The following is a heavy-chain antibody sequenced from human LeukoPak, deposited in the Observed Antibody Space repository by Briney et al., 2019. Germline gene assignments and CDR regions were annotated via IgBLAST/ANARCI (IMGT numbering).Heavy chain of an antibody. CDR1: GFTYSSYA. V-gene: IGHV3-23*01. CDR3: AKLPGYCSGGTCQDAFDV. D-gene: IGHD2-15*01. J-gene: IGHJ3*01. CDR2: IGGGVRT. Sequence: GGSLRLSCVASGFTYSSYAMSWVRQAPGKGLEWVSSIGGGVRTDYADSVKGRFTISRDNSKNTLYLQMNSLRAEDTALYYCAKLPGYCSGGTCQDAFDVWGQGTVVTVSS.